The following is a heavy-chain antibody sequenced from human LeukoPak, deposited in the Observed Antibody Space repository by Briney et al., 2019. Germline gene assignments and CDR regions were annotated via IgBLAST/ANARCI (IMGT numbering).Heavy chain of an antibody. CDR2: IIVGSGRT. Sequence: SVKVSCKTSGFSFSNSAMQWVRQARGQRLEWIGWIIVGSGRTHYAQNLQERITITRDMSTNIAYMELSSLRSDDTAVYYCAAELYSGTYGRCCSFAFWGQGTQVTVSS. CDR1: GFSFSNSA. V-gene: IGHV1-58*02. CDR3: AAELYSGTYGRCCSFAF. J-gene: IGHJ4*02. D-gene: IGHD1-26*01.